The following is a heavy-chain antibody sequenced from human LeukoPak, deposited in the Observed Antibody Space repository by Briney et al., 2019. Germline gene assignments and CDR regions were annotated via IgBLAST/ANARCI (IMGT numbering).Heavy chain of an antibody. CDR1: GGSFSGYY. CDR2: INHSGST. CDR3: ARTKLVPGSLYYYYGMDV. J-gene: IGHJ6*04. V-gene: IGHV4-34*01. D-gene: IGHD2-2*01. Sequence: PSETLSLTCAVYGGSFSGYYWSWIRQPPGKALEWIGEINHSGSTNYHPSLKSRVTISVYTYKNQCSLKLSTVTASDTAVYYCARTKLVPGSLYYYYGMDVWGKGTTVTVSS.